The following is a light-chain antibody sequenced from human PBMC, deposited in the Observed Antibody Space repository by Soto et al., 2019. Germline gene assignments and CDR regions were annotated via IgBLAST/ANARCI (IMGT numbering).Light chain of an antibody. CDR1: SNDVGSYNL. J-gene: IGLJ3*02. CDR2: EVS. Sequence: QSASVSGSPGQSITISCTGTSNDVGSYNLVSWYQQHPGKAPKLMIYEVSKRPSGVSNRFSGSKSGNTASLTISGLQAEDEADYYCCSYASSSTWVFGGGTKLTVL. V-gene: IGLV2-23*02. CDR3: CSYASSSTWV.